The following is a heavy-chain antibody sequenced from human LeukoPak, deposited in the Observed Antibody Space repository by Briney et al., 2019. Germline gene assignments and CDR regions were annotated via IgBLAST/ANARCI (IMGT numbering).Heavy chain of an antibody. V-gene: IGHV4-59*01. CDR3: ARTSASYYYYMDV. D-gene: IGHD3-3*01. J-gene: IGHJ6*03. CDR2: VYFTGTT. Sequence: SETLFLTCSVSGGSISSYFWSWIRQPPGKGLEWIGYVYFTGTTNYNPSLKSRVTISIDKSRKQLSLKLNSVTTADTAVYYCARTSASYYYYMDVWGNGTTVTISS. CDR1: GGSISSYF.